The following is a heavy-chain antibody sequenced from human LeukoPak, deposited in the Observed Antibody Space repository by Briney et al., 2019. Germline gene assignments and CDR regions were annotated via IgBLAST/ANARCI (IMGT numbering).Heavy chain of an antibody. CDR3: ARGRKSGQYYDFWSGYYMYPNYYYYYMDV. D-gene: IGHD3-3*01. V-gene: IGHV1-2*02. CDR1: GYTFTGYY. J-gene: IGHJ6*03. Sequence: ASVTVSCKASGYTFTGYYMHWVRQAPGQGLEWMGWINPNSGGTNYAQKFQGRVTMTRDTSISTAYMELSRLRSDDTAVYYCARGRKSGQYYDFWSGYYMYPNYYYYYMDVWGKGTTVTVSS. CDR2: INPNSGGT.